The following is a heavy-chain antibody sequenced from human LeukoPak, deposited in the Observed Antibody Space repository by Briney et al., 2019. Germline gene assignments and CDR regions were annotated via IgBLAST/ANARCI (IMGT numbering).Heavy chain of an antibody. Sequence: KPSETLSLTCTVSGGSISSSSYYWGWIRQPPGKVLEWIGCIYYSGSPSYNPSLKSRVTISVDTSKNQFSLKLSSVTAADTAVYYCARRVLGGFDAFDIWGQGTMVTVSS. CDR3: ARRVLGGFDAFDI. J-gene: IGHJ3*02. CDR1: GGSISSSSYY. CDR2: IYYSGSP. V-gene: IGHV4-39*01. D-gene: IGHD3-16*01.